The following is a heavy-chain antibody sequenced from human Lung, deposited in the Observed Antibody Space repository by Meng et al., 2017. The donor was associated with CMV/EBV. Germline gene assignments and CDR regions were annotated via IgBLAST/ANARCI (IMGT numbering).Heavy chain of an antibody. CDR3: ATGFDLGSRFDF. V-gene: IGHV3-15*01. Sequence: SGFHFKNVWLNWVRQAPGKGLEWVGHIKRKPDGGTVDYAAPVKGRFTISRDDSKDTLFLQMNSLKTEDEALYYCATGFDLGSRFDFWGRGTLVTVSS. D-gene: IGHD3-9*01. J-gene: IGHJ2*01. CDR1: GFHFKNVW. CDR2: IKRKPDGGTV.